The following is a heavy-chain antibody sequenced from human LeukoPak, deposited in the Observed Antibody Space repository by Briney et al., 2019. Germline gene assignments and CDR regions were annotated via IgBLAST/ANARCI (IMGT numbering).Heavy chain of an antibody. CDR3: ATARPRISGFDY. CDR2: ISYSGST. V-gene: IGHV4-59*08. J-gene: IGHJ4*02. D-gene: IGHD3-10*01. Sequence: SETLSLTCTVSGGSISNYYWSWVRQPPGKGLEWVGYISYSGSTNYNPSLKSRVTISVDTSKNQFSLKLSSVTAADTAVYYCATARPRISGFDYWGQGTLVTVSS. CDR1: GGSISNYY.